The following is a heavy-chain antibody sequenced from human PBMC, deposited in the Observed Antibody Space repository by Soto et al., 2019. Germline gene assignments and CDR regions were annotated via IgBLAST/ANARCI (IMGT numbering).Heavy chain of an antibody. V-gene: IGHV3-30-3*01. CDR1: GFTFSSYA. D-gene: IGHD3-22*01. CDR3: ARPHVRITMIGPDDY. Sequence: GGSLRLSCAASGFTFSSYAMHWVRQAPGKGLEWVAVISYDGSNKYYADSVKGRFTISRDNSKNTLYLQMNSLRAEDTAVYYCARPHVRITMIGPDDYWGQGTLVTVSS. CDR2: ISYDGSNK. J-gene: IGHJ4*02.